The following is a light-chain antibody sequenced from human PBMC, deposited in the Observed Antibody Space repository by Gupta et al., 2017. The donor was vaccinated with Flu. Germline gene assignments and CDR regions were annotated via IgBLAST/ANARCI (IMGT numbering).Light chain of an antibody. Sequence: DIVMTQSPDSLAVSLGERATINCKSSQSVLYSSNNKNYLAWYQQKPGQPPKLLIYWASTRESGVPDRFSGSGSGTDFTLTISSLQAEDVAVYYCHQDYSTPPIFGQGTKLEIK. V-gene: IGKV4-1*01. CDR1: QSVLYSSNNKNY. CDR2: WAS. CDR3: HQDYSTPPI. J-gene: IGKJ2*01.